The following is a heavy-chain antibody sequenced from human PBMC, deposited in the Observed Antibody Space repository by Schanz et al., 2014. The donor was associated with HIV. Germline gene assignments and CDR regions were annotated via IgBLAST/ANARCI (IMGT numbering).Heavy chain of an antibody. CDR2: ISSSSNFI. D-gene: IGHD6-13*01. J-gene: IGHJ4*02. Sequence: EGQLVESGGGLVKPGGSLRLSCAASDFAFSTYTMNWVRQSPGKGLEWVSSISSSSNFIYYADSVKGRFIISRDNAKTSLYLQMNSLRAEDTAVYYCARDYPRAAPFDYWGQGTLVTVSS. CDR1: DFAFSTYT. CDR3: ARDYPRAAPFDY. V-gene: IGHV3-21*01.